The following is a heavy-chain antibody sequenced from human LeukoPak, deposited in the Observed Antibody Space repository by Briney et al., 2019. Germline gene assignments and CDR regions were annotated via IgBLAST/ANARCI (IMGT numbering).Heavy chain of an antibody. CDR2: TRNKANSYTT. J-gene: IGHJ4*02. V-gene: IGHV3-72*01. Sequence: PGGSLRLSCAASGFTFSDHYLDWVRQAPGKGLEWVGRTRNKANSYTTEYAASVKGRFAISRDDSKNSLYLQMNSLRAEDTAVYYCAKGIGYSGYTSAYFDYWGQGTLVTVSS. CDR3: AKGIGYSGYTSAYFDY. CDR1: GFTFSDHY. D-gene: IGHD5-12*01.